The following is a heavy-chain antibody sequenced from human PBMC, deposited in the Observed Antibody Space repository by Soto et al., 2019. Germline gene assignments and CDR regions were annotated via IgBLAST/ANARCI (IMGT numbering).Heavy chain of an antibody. CDR3: AKVVGSSSSLLY. D-gene: IGHD6-6*01. V-gene: IGHV3-23*01. Sequence: SLRLSCASSLFTFSSYAMSLVLHTPGKWLEWVSAISGSVGSTYYADSVKGRFTISRDNSKNTLYLQMNSLRAEDTAVYYCAKVVGSSSSLLYWGQGTLVTVSS. CDR1: LFTFSSYA. J-gene: IGHJ4*02. CDR2: ISGSVGST.